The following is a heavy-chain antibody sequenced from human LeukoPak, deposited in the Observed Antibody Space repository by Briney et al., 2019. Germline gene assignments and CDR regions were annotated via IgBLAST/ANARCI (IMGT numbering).Heavy chain of an antibody. V-gene: IGHV3-23*01. CDR1: GFTFSGYA. Sequence: GGSLRLSCAASGFTFSGYAMSWVRQAPGKGLEWVSAISGSGGSTYYADSVKGRFTISRDNSKNTLYLQMNSLRAEDTAVYYCAFTQWLVFYFQHWGQGTLVTVSS. CDR3: AFTQWLVFYFQH. D-gene: IGHD6-19*01. J-gene: IGHJ1*01. CDR2: ISGSGGST.